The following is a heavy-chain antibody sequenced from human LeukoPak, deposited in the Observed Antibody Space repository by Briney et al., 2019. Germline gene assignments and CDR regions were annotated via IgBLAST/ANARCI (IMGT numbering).Heavy chain of an antibody. CDR2: IIPIFGTA. CDR1: GGTFSIYA. J-gene: IGHJ4*02. V-gene: IGHV1-69*05. CDR3: AKDIGGGYEYYFDY. D-gene: IGHD5-12*01. Sequence: ASVTVSCKASGGTFSIYAISWVRQAPGQGLEWMGGIIPIFGTANYAQKFQGRVTITTDESTSTAYMELSSLRSEDTAVYYCAKDIGGGYEYYFDYWGQGTLVTVSS.